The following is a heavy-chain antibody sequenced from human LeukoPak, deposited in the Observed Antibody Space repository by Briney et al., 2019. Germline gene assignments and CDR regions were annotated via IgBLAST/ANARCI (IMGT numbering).Heavy chain of an antibody. CDR1: GGSISSYY. CDR2: IYYSGST. CDR3: ARHVFLDIGLDNWFDP. J-gene: IGHJ5*02. Sequence: SETLSLTCTVSGGSISSYYWSWIRQPPGKGLEGIGYIYYSGSTNYNPSRKSRVTISVDTSKTQCSLKLSSGTAADTAVYYGARHVFLDIGLDNWFDPWGQGTLVTVSS. V-gene: IGHV4-59*08. D-gene: IGHD2-2*03.